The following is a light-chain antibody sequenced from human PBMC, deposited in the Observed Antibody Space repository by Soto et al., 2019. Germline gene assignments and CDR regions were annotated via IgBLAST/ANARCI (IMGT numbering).Light chain of an antibody. CDR3: QSYDSSLSGHVV. CDR2: GNS. Sequence: QAVVTQPPSVSGAPGQRVTISCTGSSSNIGAGYDVHWYQQLPGTAPKLLIYGNSNRPSGVPDRFSGSKSGTSASLAITGLQAEAEADYYCQSYDSSLSGHVVFGGGTKLTVL. CDR1: SSNIGAGYD. V-gene: IGLV1-40*01. J-gene: IGLJ2*01.